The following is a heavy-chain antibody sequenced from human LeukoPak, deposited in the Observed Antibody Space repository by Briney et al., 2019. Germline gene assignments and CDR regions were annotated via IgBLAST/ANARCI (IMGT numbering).Heavy chain of an antibody. CDR2: INPNTGGT. CDR3: AGSGGRPYYYYYMDV. CDR1: GHTFTGYY. Sequence: ASVKVSCKASGHTFTGYYMHWVRQAPGQGLEWMGWINPNTGGTNYAQKFQGRFTMTRDTSITTGYMELSRLRSDDTAVYYCAGSGGRPYYYYYMDVWGKGTTVTVSS. D-gene: IGHD2-15*01. V-gene: IGHV1-2*02. J-gene: IGHJ6*03.